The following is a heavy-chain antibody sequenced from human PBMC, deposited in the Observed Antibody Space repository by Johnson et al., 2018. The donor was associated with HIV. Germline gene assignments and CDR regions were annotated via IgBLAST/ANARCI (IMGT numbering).Heavy chain of an antibody. J-gene: IGHJ3*02. D-gene: IGHD6-6*01. CDR1: GFTFSSYP. V-gene: IGHV3-30*04. CDR2: ISYDGGSK. CDR3: ARDILEYSSSVPDAFDI. Sequence: QVQLVESGGGVVQPGRSLRLSCAASGFTFSSYPMHWVRQAPGKGLEWVAIISYDGGSKYYADSVKGRFTISRDNSKNTLYLQMNSLRAEDTAVYYCARDILEYSSSVPDAFDIWGQGTMVTVSS.